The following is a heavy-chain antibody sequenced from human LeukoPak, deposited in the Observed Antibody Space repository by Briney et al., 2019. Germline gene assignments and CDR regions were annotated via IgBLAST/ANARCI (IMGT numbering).Heavy chain of an antibody. Sequence: GGSLRLSCAASGFSFDEFAMHWVRQAPGKGLEWVSGINFNGDTTRYAHSVKGRFTISRDNAKKVLYLQMNGLRGEDTALYYCARDRDYNLADSFDHWGQGTLVTVSS. V-gene: IGHV3-9*01. CDR1: GFSFDEFA. CDR2: INFNGDTT. D-gene: IGHD5-24*01. CDR3: ARDRDYNLADSFDH. J-gene: IGHJ4*02.